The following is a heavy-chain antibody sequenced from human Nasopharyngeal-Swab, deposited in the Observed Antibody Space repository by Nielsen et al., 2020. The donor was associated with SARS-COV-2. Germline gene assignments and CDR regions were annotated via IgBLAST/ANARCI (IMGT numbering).Heavy chain of an antibody. CDR1: GFTFSRYA. Sequence: GESLKTSCAASGFTFSRYAMSWVRQAPGKGLEWVSAISGSGGSTYYAASVTGRFTISGDNSKNTAYLQMNSLRAEDTAVYYCAKDRGNDYGDQSDYWGQGTLVTVSS. J-gene: IGHJ4*02. CDR3: AKDRGNDYGDQSDY. CDR2: ISGSGGST. V-gene: IGHV3-23*01. D-gene: IGHD4-17*01.